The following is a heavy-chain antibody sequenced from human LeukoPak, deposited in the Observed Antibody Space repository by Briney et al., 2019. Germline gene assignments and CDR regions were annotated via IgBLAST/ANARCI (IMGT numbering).Heavy chain of an antibody. CDR1: GFTFRNYW. V-gene: IGHV3-7*01. Sequence: GGSLRLSCAASGFTFRNYWMTWVRQAPGKRLEWVANINQDGSAKYYVDSVKGRFTISRDNAKNSLYLQMNSLRAEDTAVYYCARVGYYAFDIWGQGTMVTASS. J-gene: IGHJ3*02. D-gene: IGHD6-13*01. CDR2: INQDGSAK. CDR3: ARVGYYAFDI.